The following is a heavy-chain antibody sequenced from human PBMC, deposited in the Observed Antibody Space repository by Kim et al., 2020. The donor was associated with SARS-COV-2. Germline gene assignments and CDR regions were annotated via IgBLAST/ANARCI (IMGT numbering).Heavy chain of an antibody. CDR2: IKSKTDGGTT. D-gene: IGHD3-9*01. Sequence: GGSLRLSCAASGFTFSNAWMSWVRQAPGKGLEWVGRIKSKTDGGTTAYAAPVKGRFTISRDDSKNTLYLQMNSLKTEDTAVYYCTTLLRYFDWLAVKYYYYGMDVWGQGTTVTVSS. V-gene: IGHV3-15*01. CDR3: TTLLRYFDWLAVKYYYYGMDV. J-gene: IGHJ6*02. CDR1: GFTFSNAW.